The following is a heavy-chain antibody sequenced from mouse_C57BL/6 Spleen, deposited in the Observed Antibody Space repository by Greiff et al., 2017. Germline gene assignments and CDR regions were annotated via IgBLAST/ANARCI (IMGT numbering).Heavy chain of an antibody. CDR3: AREGDYFDY. Sequence: DVQLVESGPGMVKPSQSLSLTCTVTGYSITSGYDWHWIRHFPGNKLEWMGYISYSGSTNYNPSLKSRISITHDTSKNHFFLKLNSVTTEDTATYYCAREGDYFDYWGQGTTLTVSS. J-gene: IGHJ2*01. V-gene: IGHV3-1*01. CDR1: GYSITSGYD. CDR2: ISYSGST.